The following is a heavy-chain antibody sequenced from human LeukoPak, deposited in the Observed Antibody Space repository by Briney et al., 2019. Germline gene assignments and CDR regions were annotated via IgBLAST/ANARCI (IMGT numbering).Heavy chain of an antibody. Sequence: SETLSLTCTVSGGSISSYYWSWIRQPPGKGLEWIGYIYYSGSTNYNPSLKSRVTISVDTSKNQFSLKLSSVTAADTAVYYCARSNYGDPTYFDYWGQGTLVTVSS. J-gene: IGHJ4*02. CDR2: IYYSGST. V-gene: IGHV4-59*01. D-gene: IGHD4-17*01. CDR1: GGSISSYY. CDR3: ARSNYGDPTYFDY.